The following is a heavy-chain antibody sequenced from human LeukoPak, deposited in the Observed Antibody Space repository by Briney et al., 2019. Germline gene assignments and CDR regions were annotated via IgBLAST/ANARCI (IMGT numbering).Heavy chain of an antibody. CDR3: AHLHAANDDEPNDY. D-gene: IGHD1-1*01. CDR2: INPSGSNT. CDR1: GYTFISYC. Sequence: GASVKVSCKASGYTFISYCLHWVRQAPGQGLEWMGIINPSGSNTNYAQKFQGRVTLTTDTSTSTVYMELSSLRSEDTAVYYCAHLHAANDDEPNDYWGQGTLVTVSS. J-gene: IGHJ4*02. V-gene: IGHV1-46*01.